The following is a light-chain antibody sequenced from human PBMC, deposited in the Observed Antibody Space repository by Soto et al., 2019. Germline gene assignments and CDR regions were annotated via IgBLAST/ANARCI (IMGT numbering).Light chain of an antibody. Sequence: EIVLTQSPGTLSLSPGERATLSCRASQSVTSNYLAWYQQKPGQAPRLLIYGASNRATGIPDRFSGSGSGKDFTLTIIRLAPEDFAVYYCQQYSNSLTFGGGTKVEIK. CDR2: GAS. V-gene: IGKV3-20*01. J-gene: IGKJ4*01. CDR3: QQYSNSLT. CDR1: QSVTSNY.